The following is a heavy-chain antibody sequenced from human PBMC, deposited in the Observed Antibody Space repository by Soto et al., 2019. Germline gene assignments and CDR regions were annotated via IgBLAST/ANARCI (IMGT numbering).Heavy chain of an antibody. D-gene: IGHD1-1*01. CDR1: GDSVSSNTAA. CDR2: TYYRSNWRH. Sequence: SHTLSLTCSISGDSVSSNTAAWNWIRSSPSRGLEWLGRTYYRSNWRHDYAVSVKSRITVNPDTSKNHFSLQLNSVTPDDTAWDYRARGVPRTGFDLWGQGT. J-gene: IGHJ4*01. V-gene: IGHV6-1*01. CDR3: ARGVPRTGFDL.